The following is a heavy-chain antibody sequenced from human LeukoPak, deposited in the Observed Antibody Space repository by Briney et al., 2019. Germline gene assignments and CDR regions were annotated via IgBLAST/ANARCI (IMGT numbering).Heavy chain of an antibody. Sequence: SETLSLTCTASGGSISSYYWSWIRQPPGKGLEWIGYIYYSGSTNYNPSLKSRVTISVDTSKNQFSLKLSSVTAADTAVYYCARAARYSGYSDYWGQGTLVTVSS. CDR1: GGSISSYY. D-gene: IGHD1-26*01. J-gene: IGHJ4*02. CDR3: ARAARYSGYSDY. V-gene: IGHV4-59*01. CDR2: IYYSGST.